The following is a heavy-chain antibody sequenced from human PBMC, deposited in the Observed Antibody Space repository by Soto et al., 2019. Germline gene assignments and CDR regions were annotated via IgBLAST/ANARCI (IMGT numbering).Heavy chain of an antibody. CDR3: ARGGRLELTGFYYYYGMDV. CDR2: IWYDGSNK. Sequence: GGSLRLSCAASGFTFSSYGMHWVRQAPGKGLEWVAVIWYDGSNKYYADSVKGRFTISRDNSKNTLYLQMNSLRAEDTAVYYCARGGRLELTGFYYYYGMDVWGQGTTVTVSS. J-gene: IGHJ6*02. D-gene: IGHD1-7*01. V-gene: IGHV3-33*01. CDR1: GFTFSSYG.